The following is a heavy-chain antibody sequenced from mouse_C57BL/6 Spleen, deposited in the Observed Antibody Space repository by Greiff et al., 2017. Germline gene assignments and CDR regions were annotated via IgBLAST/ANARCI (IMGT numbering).Heavy chain of an antibody. V-gene: IGHV5-17*01. CDR3: ARDYDGDYFDY. CDR1: GFTFSDYG. Sequence: EVKVVESGGGLVKPGGSLKLSCAASGFTFSDYGMHWVRQAPEKGLEWVAYISSGSSTIYYADTVKGRFTISRDNAKNTLFLQMTSLRSEDTAMYYCARDYDGDYFDYGGQGTTLTVSS. CDR2: ISSGSSTI. J-gene: IGHJ2*01. D-gene: IGHD2-4*01.